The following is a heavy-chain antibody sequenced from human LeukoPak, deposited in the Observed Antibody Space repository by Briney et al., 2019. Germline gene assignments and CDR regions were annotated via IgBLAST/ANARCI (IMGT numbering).Heavy chain of an antibody. J-gene: IGHJ6*02. V-gene: IGHV3-43*02. CDR3: AKDIAVGGRGTLYFFYYGMDV. Sequence: GGSLRLSCAASGFTFYDYAMQWVRHAPGKGREWVSLVCEDGVRTYYADSVKGRVNISRDNSKNSLYLQMNNLRTDDTALYYCAKDIAVGGRGTLYFFYYGMDVWGQGTTVTVSS. CDR2: VCEDGVRT. D-gene: IGHD6-19*01. CDR1: GFTFYDYA.